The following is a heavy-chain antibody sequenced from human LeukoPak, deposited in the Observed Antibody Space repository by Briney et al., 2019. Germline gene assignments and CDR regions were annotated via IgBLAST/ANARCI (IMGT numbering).Heavy chain of an antibody. J-gene: IGHJ4*02. CDR3: AKDRHDCTSGACYAHLDY. CDR2: IWYDGSNE. Sequence: PGGSLRLSRAASGFSFSSYGMHWVRQAPGRGLEWVAVIWYDGSNEHYTDSVKGRFTIYRDNSKNTVYLQMNSLRAEDTAVYYCAKDRHDCTSGACYAHLDYWGQGTLVTVSS. CDR1: GFSFSSYG. V-gene: IGHV3-33*06. D-gene: IGHD2-8*01.